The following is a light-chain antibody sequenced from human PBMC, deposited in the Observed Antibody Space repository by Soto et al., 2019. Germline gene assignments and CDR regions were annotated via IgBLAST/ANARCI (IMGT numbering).Light chain of an antibody. J-gene: IGKJ2*01. CDR2: DAS. Sequence: EIVLTQSPATLSLSPGERATLSCRASQSVSSFLAWYQHKPGQAPRLLIYDASNRATGIPARFTGSGSGTDFTLTISSLEPEDFAVYYCQQRSNWPMYTFGPGTKL. CDR1: QSVSSF. CDR3: QQRSNWPMYT. V-gene: IGKV3-11*01.